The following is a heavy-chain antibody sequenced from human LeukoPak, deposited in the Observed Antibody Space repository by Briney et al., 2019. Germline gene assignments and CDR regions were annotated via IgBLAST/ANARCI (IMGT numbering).Heavy chain of an antibody. V-gene: IGHV4-59*01. J-gene: IGHJ3*02. D-gene: IGHD3-22*01. Sequence: PSETLSLTCTVSGGSISSYYWSWIRQPPGKGLECIGYIYYSGSTNYNPSLKRRVTISVDTSKNQFSLKLSSVTAADTAVYYCARDRGTMIVVAHDAFDIWGQGTMVTVSS. CDR3: ARDRGTMIVVAHDAFDI. CDR1: GGSISSYY. CDR2: IYYSGST.